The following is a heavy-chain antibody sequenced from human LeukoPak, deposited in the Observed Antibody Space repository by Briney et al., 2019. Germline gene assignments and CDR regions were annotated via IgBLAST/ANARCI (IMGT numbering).Heavy chain of an antibody. CDR3: AKEVRNYFFDY. CDR2: ISFDGSNK. V-gene: IGHV3-30*18. Sequence: RSGGSLRLSCAASGFTFSSYGMHWGREAPGKGLGWVAVISFDGSNKYTAHPVKGRSPISRDNSKNTQYLQWDSLTAEDTAVYYCAKEVRNYFFDYWGEGTLVTVSS. CDR1: GFTFSSYG. J-gene: IGHJ4*02. D-gene: IGHD3-10*01.